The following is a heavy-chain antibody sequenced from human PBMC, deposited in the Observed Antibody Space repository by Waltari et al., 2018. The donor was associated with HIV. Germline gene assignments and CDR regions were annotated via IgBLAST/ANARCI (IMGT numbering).Heavy chain of an antibody. CDR2: IYYSGIT. Sequence: QQSGPGLVKPSETLSLICTVSGGSISTSGYYWGWIRQPPGKGLEWIGSIYYSGITYYNPSLKSRVTISADTSRNQFSLWLSSVTAADTAVYYCARRPYCSSASCYPSDARGAFDIWGQGTMVTVSS. CDR3: ARRPYCSSASCYPSDARGAFDI. J-gene: IGHJ3*02. CDR1: GGSISTSGYY. D-gene: IGHD2-15*01. V-gene: IGHV4-39*01.